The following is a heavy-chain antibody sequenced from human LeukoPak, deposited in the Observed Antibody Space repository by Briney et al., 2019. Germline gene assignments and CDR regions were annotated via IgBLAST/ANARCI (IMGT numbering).Heavy chain of an antibody. CDR2: IYWDDDR. D-gene: IGHD3-22*01. V-gene: IGHV2-5*02. Sequence: ESGPTLVNPTQTLTLTCTFSGFSLNTRGVGVGWIRQPPGRALEWLALIYWDDDRRYSPSLKSRLTITKDTSKNQVVLTMANMDPVDTATYFCAHRKNYYDSSVFDNWGQGTLVIVSS. CDR1: GFSLNTRGVG. J-gene: IGHJ4*02. CDR3: AHRKNYYDSSVFDN.